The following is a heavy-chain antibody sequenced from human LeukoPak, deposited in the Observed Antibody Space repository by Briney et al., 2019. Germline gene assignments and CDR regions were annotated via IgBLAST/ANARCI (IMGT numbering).Heavy chain of an antibody. V-gene: IGHV4-59*01. D-gene: IGHD3-10*01. Sequence: SETLSLTCTISGASIDSYYWSWIRQPPGKGLEWIGYIYYSGTTNYNPSLKRRVTISVDTSKNQFSLKLSSVTAADTAVYYCARVRGGYTSSGSYYPYYFHYWGQGTLVTVSS. CDR1: GASIDSYY. J-gene: IGHJ4*02. CDR2: IYYSGTT. CDR3: ARVRGGYTSSGSYYPYYFHY.